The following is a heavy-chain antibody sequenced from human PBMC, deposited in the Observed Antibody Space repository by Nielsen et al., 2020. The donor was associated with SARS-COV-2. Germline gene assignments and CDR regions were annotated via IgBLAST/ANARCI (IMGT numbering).Heavy chain of an antibody. J-gene: IGHJ6*02. Sequence: GSLRLSCTVSGGSISSSSYYWGWIRQPPGKGLEWIGSIYYSGSTYYNPSLKSRVTISVDTSKNQFSLKLSSVTAADTAVYYCARQTPSERWLQPVGGMDVWGQGTTVTVSS. D-gene: IGHD5-24*01. CDR3: ARQTPSERWLQPVGGMDV. CDR2: IYYSGST. CDR1: GGSISSSSYY. V-gene: IGHV4-39*01.